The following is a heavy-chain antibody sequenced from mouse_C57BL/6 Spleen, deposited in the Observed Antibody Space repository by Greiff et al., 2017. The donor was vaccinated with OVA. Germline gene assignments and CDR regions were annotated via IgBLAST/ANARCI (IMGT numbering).Heavy chain of an antibody. CDR1: GYTFTDYE. CDR2: IDPETGGT. V-gene: IGHV1-15*01. J-gene: IGHJ2*01. D-gene: IGHD1-1*01. Sequence: QVHVKQSGAELVRPGASVTLSCKASGYTFTDYEMHWVKQTPVHGLEWIGAIDPETGGTAYNQKFKGKAILTADKSSSTAYMELRSLTSEDSAVYYCTRGYYGSRGDYFDYWGQGTTLTVSS. CDR3: TRGYYGSRGDYFDY.